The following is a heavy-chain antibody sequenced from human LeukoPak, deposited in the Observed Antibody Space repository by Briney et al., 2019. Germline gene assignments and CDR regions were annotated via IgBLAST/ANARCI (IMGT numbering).Heavy chain of an antibody. V-gene: IGHV3-74*01. CDR1: GFTFSRYW. J-gene: IGHJ4*02. CDR3: ARSNNSVLDY. D-gene: IGHD1-1*01. CDR2: IDSDGNRA. Sequence: GGSLRLSCAASGFTFSRYWMHWVRQAPGKGLVWVSRIDSDGNRADYADSVKARSTISRDNAKSTLFLQMDSLRAEDTAVHCARSNNSVLDYWGQGTLVTVSS.